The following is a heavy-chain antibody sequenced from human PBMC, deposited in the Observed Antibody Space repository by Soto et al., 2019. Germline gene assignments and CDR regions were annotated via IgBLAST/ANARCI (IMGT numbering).Heavy chain of an antibody. Sequence: LRLSCEASGLTFSGSAMHWVRQASGKGLEWVGRIRSKANSYATAYAASVKGRFTISRDDSKNTAYLQMNSLKTEDTAVYYCTRGDWWELPTMDYWGQGTLVTVSS. D-gene: IGHD1-26*01. V-gene: IGHV3-73*01. J-gene: IGHJ4*02. CDR1: GLTFSGSA. CDR2: IRSKANSYAT. CDR3: TRGDWWELPTMDY.